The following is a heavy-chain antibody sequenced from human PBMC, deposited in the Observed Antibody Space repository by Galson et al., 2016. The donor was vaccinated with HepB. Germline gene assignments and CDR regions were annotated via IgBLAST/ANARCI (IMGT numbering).Heavy chain of an antibody. CDR1: GFTFSSNW. CDR3: VRDLDY. CDR2: IKHDGTEK. Sequence: SLRLSCAASGFTFSSNWMAWVRQAPGKGLEWVANIKHDGTEKYYVDSVKGRFTISKDNAKNSLYLQLNSLRAEDTALYYCVRDLDYWGQGTLVTVSS. V-gene: IGHV3-7*01. J-gene: IGHJ4*02.